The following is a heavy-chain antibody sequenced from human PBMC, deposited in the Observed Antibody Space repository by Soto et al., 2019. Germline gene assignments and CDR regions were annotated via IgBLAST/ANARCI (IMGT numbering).Heavy chain of an antibody. CDR2: IKQDGSQT. CDR1: GFTFSDSW. CDR3: VRESTWLRHYDY. J-gene: IGHJ4*02. D-gene: IGHD5-18*01. Sequence: PGGSLRLSCAASGFTFSDSWMGWVRQAPGKGLQWVANIKQDGSQTLYQVSLGGRVIISRDNTLNTLYLHMSSLGAEDTAVYYCVRESTWLRHYDYWGQGTVVTVSS. V-gene: IGHV3-7*01.